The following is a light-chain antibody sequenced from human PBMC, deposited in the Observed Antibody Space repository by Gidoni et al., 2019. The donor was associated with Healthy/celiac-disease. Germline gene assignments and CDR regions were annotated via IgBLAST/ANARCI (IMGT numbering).Light chain of an antibody. CDR2: KDS. Sequence: SYELTQPPSVSVSPGQTARITCSGDALPKQYAYWYQQKPGQAPVLVIYKDSERHSGIPERFSGSSSGTTVTLTISGVQAEDEADYYCQSADSSGTYTFGGGTKLTVL. J-gene: IGLJ3*02. CDR1: ALPKQY. V-gene: IGLV3-25*03. CDR3: QSADSSGTYT.